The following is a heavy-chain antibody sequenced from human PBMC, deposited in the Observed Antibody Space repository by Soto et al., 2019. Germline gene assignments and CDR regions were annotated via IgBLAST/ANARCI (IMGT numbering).Heavy chain of an antibody. CDR2: IYPGDSDT. Sequence: GESLRLSCKGFGYSFTNKWIGWVRQMPGKGLEWMGVIYPGDSDTRYSPSFQGQVTISVDKSISTAYLQWSSLKASDTALYFCARRDRSGWFDAFDVWGQGTKVTVSS. V-gene: IGHV5-51*01. D-gene: IGHD6-19*01. J-gene: IGHJ3*01. CDR1: GYSFTNKW. CDR3: ARRDRSGWFDAFDV.